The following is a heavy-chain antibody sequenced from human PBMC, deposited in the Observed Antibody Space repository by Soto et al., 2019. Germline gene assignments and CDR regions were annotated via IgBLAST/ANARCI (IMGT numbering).Heavy chain of an antibody. CDR1: GGSMSRGDYY. V-gene: IGHV4-30-4*01. Sequence: SETLSLTCTVSGGSMSRGDYYWSWIRQPPGKGLEWIGFIYHTGSTYYSPSLKNRVAISVDTSKNQFSLKLSSVTAADTAVYYCARGVILWGRGTLVTVSS. D-gene: IGHD6-13*01. J-gene: IGHJ4*02. CDR2: IYHTGST. CDR3: ARGVIL.